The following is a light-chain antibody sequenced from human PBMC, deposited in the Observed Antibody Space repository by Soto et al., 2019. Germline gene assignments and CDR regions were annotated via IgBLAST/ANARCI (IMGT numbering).Light chain of an antibody. Sequence: DIQMTQSPSTLSASVGDRVTITCRAGQSISDWLAWYQQRSGKAPKLLIYKASSLQSGVPPRFSGSGSGTEFTLTISSLQPDDFATYYCQQYNRFPYTFGQGTKLEIK. CDR1: QSISDW. V-gene: IGKV1-5*03. J-gene: IGKJ2*01. CDR3: QQYNRFPYT. CDR2: KAS.